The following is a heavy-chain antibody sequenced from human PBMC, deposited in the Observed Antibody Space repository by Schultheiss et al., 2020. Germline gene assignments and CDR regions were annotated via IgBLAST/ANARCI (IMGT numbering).Heavy chain of an antibody. Sequence: GGSLRLSCATSGFSFSSYNMHWVRQAPGKGLEWVSSIGTSNTYIHYADSVKGRFTLSRDNAKSSLYLQMNSLRAEDTAVYYCARDRYYDSSGYYSYYFDYWGQGTLVTVSS. CDR2: IGTSNTYI. V-gene: IGHV3-21*01. CDR3: ARDRYYDSSGYYSYYFDY. J-gene: IGHJ4*02. CDR1: GFSFSSYN. D-gene: IGHD3-22*01.